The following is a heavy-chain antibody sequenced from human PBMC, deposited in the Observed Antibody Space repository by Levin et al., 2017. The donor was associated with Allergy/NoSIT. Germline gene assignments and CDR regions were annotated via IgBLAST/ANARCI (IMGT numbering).Heavy chain of an antibody. V-gene: IGHV1-18*01. CDR2: ISAYNGNT. CDR3: ARVVVEYYYGSGDNADI. Sequence: ASVKVSCKASGYTFTSYGISWVRQAPGQGLEWMGWISAYNGNTNYAQKLQGRVTMTTDTSTSTAYMELRSLRSDDTAVYYCARVVVEYYYGSGDNADIWGQGTMVTVSS. D-gene: IGHD3-10*01. J-gene: IGHJ3*02. CDR1: GYTFTSYG.